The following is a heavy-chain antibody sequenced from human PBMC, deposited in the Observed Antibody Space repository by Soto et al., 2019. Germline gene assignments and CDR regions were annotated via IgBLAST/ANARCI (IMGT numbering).Heavy chain of an antibody. CDR1: GFTFSSYG. CDR3: ARKAYYYDSSGYYFDC. V-gene: IGHV3-33*01. D-gene: IGHD3-22*01. CDR2: IWDDGRNT. J-gene: IGHJ4*02. Sequence: QVQLVESGGGVVQPGRSLRLSCAASGFTFSSYGMHWVRQAPGKGLEWVAVIWDDGRNTYYADSVKGRFTISRDNSKNTLYLQMRSPRAEDTAVYYCARKAYYYDSSGYYFDCWGQGTLVTVSS.